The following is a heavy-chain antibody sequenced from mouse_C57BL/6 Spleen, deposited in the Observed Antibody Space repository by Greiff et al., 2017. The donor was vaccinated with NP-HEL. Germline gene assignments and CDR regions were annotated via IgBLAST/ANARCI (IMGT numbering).Heavy chain of an antibody. CDR1: GYSFTGYY. Sequence: EVQLQQSGPELVKPGASVKISCKASGYSFTGYYMNWVKQSPEKSLEWIGEINPSTGGTTYNQKFKAKATLTVDKSSSTAYMQLKSLTSEDSAVYYCATSTTVVEENAMDYWGQGTSVTVSS. J-gene: IGHJ4*01. CDR3: ATSTTVVEENAMDY. V-gene: IGHV1-42*01. D-gene: IGHD1-1*01. CDR2: INPSTGGT.